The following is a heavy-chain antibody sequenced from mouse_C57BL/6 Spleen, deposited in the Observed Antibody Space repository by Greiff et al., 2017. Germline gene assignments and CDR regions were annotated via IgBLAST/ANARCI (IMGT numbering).Heavy chain of an antibody. V-gene: IGHV1-80*01. J-gene: IGHJ2*01. CDR1: GYAFSSYW. Sequence: QVQLQQSGAELVKPGASVKISCKASGYAFSSYWMNWVKQRPGKGLEWIGQIYPGDGDTNYNGKFKGKATLTADKSSSTAHMQLSSLTSEDSAVYFCARWGYGSSFAYWGQGTTLTVSA. CDR2: IYPGDGDT. D-gene: IGHD1-1*01. CDR3: ARWGYGSSFAY.